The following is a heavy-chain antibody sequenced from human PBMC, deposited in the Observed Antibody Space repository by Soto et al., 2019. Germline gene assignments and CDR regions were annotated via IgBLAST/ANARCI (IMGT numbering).Heavy chain of an antibody. CDR2: IFSGDST. V-gene: IGHV3-66*01. Sequence: EVQLVESGGGLVQPGGSLRLSCAASGFTVSGNYMNWVRQARGKGLEWVSVIFSGDSTYYTDSVKGRFTISRDNSKNTVYLQMNSLRAEDTSVYYCARDMGGYSYGTLDYWGQGTLVTVSS. CDR1: GFTVSGNY. D-gene: IGHD5-18*01. J-gene: IGHJ4*02. CDR3: ARDMGGYSYGTLDY.